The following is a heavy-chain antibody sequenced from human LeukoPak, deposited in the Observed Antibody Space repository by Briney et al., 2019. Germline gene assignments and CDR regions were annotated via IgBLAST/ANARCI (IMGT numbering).Heavy chain of an antibody. CDR1: GDSISSSYF. Sequence: SETLSLTCYVSGDSISSSYFWGWIRQPPGTGLEWIGNISHSENTFYNPSLKSRVTISVDTSKNHFSLNLSAVTAADTAVYYCARAWTTVTTFSFDPWGQGTLVTVSS. CDR3: ARAWTTVTTFSFDP. CDR2: ISHSENT. J-gene: IGHJ5*02. D-gene: IGHD4-11*01. V-gene: IGHV4-38-2*02.